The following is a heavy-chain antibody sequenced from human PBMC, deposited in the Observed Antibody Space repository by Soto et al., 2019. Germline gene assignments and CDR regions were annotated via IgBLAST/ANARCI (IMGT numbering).Heavy chain of an antibody. CDR1: GFTFINYA. CDR3: AKARLYNSPFDN. CDR2: ISGEGSST. V-gene: IGHV3-23*01. Sequence: EVQLLESGGGLVQPGGSLRLSCATSGFTFINYAMAWVRQAPGKGLEWVSIISGEGSSTHYADFVKGRFIISRDSSTNTLYRQMGSLRAEDTAVYYCAKARLYNSPFDNWGQGTVVSVSS. J-gene: IGHJ4*02. D-gene: IGHD3-16*01.